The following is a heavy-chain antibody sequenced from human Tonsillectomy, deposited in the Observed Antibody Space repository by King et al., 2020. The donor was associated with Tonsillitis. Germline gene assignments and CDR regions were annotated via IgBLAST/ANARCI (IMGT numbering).Heavy chain of an antibody. CDR1: GYSFTGYF. CDR2: INPESGGT. CDR3: ARGRFLECLPNESWFDP. V-gene: IGHV1-2*02. Sequence: VQLVESGAEVKKPGASVKVSCKASGYSFTGYFMHWIRQAPGQGLDWMGWINPESGGTNYAQKFQDRVTTTRDTSIGTAYMDLRRLRSDDTAVYYCARGRFLECLPNESWFDPWGQGTPVTVSS. D-gene: IGHD3-3*01. J-gene: IGHJ5*02.